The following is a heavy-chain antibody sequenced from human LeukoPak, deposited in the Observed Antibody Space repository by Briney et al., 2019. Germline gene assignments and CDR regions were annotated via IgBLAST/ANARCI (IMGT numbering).Heavy chain of an antibody. D-gene: IGHD2-2*01. CDR3: ARRLTQYDCFDP. V-gene: IGHV6-1*01. J-gene: IGHJ5*02. CDR1: GDSVSSNSVT. CDR2: TYYRSTWYN. Sequence: SQTLSLTCAISGDSVSSNSVTWNWIRQSPSRGLEWLGRTYYRSTWYNDSAVSVRGRITVNPDTSKTQFSLHLNSVTPEDTAVYYCARRLTQYDCFDPWGQGILVTVSS.